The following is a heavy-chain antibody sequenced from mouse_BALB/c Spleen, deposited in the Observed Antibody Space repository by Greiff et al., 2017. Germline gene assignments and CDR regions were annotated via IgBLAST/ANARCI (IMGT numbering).Heavy chain of an antibody. J-gene: IGHJ2*01. CDR3: TRRGGNYPFFAY. CDR1: GYTFTSYY. V-gene: IGHV1S81*02. CDR2: INPSNGGT. D-gene: IGHD2-1*01. Sequence: QVQLQQSGAELVKPGASVKLSCKASGYTFTSYYMYWVKQRPGQGLEWIGEINPSNGGTNFNEKFKSKATLTVDKSSSTAYMQLSSLTSEDSAVYYCTRRGGNYPFFAYWGQGTTLTVSS.